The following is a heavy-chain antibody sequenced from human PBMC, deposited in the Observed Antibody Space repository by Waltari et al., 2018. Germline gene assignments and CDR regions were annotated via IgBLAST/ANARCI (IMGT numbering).Heavy chain of an antibody. Sequence: LLEQSGTEVMKPGASLKVSCKISRDAITEHYIHWVRQAPGQGLEWMGWINPHGGATHYAQTFRGTITVTWDTSIITSYMEIRGLRSADTATYFCAREYCGGECRLFDFWGQGTRVIVSS. J-gene: IGHJ4*02. V-gene: IGHV1-2*02. CDR3: AREYCGGECRLFDF. D-gene: IGHD2-21*01. CDR2: INPHGGAT. CDR1: RDAITEHY.